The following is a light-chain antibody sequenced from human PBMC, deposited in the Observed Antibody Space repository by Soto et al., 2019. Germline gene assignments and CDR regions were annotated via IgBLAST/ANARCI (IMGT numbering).Light chain of an antibody. CDR1: QSVSSNY. J-gene: IGKJ4*01. CDR2: EVS. V-gene: IGKV3-11*01. Sequence: EIVLTQSPGTLSLSPGERATLSCRASQSVSSNYLAWYQQKPGRAPRLLIYEVSNRATGIPARFSGSGSGTDFTLTISSLEPEDFAVYYCQQRSNWPLTFGGGTKVEVK. CDR3: QQRSNWPLT.